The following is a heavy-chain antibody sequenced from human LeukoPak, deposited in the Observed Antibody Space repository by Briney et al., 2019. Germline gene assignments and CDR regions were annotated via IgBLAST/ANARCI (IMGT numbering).Heavy chain of an antibody. Sequence: GGSLRLSFAASGFTFSTYDMHWVRQPPGKGLEWVAFIQSDGRNKYYADSVKGRFTISRDNSKNTLYLQMNSLRAEDTAVYYCAKGDTSWGQGTMVTVFS. CDR3: AKGDTS. D-gene: IGHD3-16*01. V-gene: IGHV3-30*02. J-gene: IGHJ3*01. CDR2: IQSDGRNK. CDR1: GFTFSTYD.